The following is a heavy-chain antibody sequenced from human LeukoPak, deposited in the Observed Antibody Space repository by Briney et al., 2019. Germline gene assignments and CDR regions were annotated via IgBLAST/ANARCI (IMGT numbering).Heavy chain of an antibody. CDR3: ARYGDYNGYYYYGVDV. CDR1: GGSISRGGYF. V-gene: IGHV4-31*03. D-gene: IGHD4-17*01. CDR2: IYYSGST. J-gene: IGHJ6*02. Sequence: PSQTLSLTCSVSGGSISRGGYFWYWIRQHPGKGLEWIGYIYYSGSTHYNPSLKSRVIMSIDTSKNQFSLKLSSLTAADTAVYYCARYGDYNGYYYYGVDVWGQGTTVTVSS.